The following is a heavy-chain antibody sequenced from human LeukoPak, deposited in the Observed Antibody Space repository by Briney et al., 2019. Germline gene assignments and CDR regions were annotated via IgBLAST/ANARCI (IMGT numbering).Heavy chain of an antibody. V-gene: IGHV4-59*12. CDR3: ARAPRRVRGVIIGWFDP. D-gene: IGHD3-10*01. J-gene: IGHJ5*02. CDR2: IYYSGST. CDR1: GGSISNYY. Sequence: SETLSLTCTVSGGSISNYYWSWIRQPPGKGLEWIGLIYYSGSTNYNPSLKSRVTISVDTSKNQFSLKLSSVTAADTAVYYCARAPRRVRGVIIGWFDPWGQGTLVTVSS.